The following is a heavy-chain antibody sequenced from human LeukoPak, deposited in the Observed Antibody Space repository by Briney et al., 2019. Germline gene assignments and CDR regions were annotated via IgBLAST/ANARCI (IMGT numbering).Heavy chain of an antibody. D-gene: IGHD3-3*01. CDR3: ARRGFKYYDFWSGYYIDAFDI. CDR1: GGSFSGYY. CDR2: INHSEST. V-gene: IGHV4-34*01. Sequence: SETLSLTCTVYGGSFSGYYWSWIRQPPGKGLEWIGEINHSESTNYNPSLKSRVTISVDTSKNQFSLKLSSVTAADTAVYYCARRGFKYYDFWSGYYIDAFDIWGQGTMVTVSS. J-gene: IGHJ3*02.